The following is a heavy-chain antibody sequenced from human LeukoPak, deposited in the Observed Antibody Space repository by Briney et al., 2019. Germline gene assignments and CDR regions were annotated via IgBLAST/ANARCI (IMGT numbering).Heavy chain of an antibody. Sequence: GGSLRLPCAASGFTFSTFAMIWVRQPPGKGLEWVSSIFPSGGEIHYADSVRGRFTISRDNSKSTLSLQMNSLRAEDTAVYYCAKGSGYEHSYYYYYMDVWGKGTTVTISS. CDR1: GFTFSTFA. CDR3: AKGSGYEHSYYYYYMDV. V-gene: IGHV3-23*01. J-gene: IGHJ6*03. CDR2: IFPSGGEI. D-gene: IGHD5-12*01.